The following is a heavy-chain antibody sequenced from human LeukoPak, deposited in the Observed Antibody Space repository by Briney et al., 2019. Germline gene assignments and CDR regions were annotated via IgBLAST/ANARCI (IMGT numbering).Heavy chain of an antibody. J-gene: IGHJ5*02. CDR3: ARDGGYDFWSGYYTGWFDP. CDR2: ISSNSSTI. CDR1: GFTFSSYS. Sequence: GSLRLSCAASGFTFSSYSMNWVRQAPGKGLEWVSYISSNSSTIYYADSVKGRFTISRDNAKNSLYLQMNSLRAEDTAVYYCARDGGYDFWSGYYTGWFDPWGQGTLVTVSS. D-gene: IGHD3-3*01. V-gene: IGHV3-48*04.